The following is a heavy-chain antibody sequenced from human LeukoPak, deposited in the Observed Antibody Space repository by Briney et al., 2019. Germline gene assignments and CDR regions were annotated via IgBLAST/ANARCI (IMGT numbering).Heavy chain of an antibody. CDR2: IYYSGST. V-gene: IGHV4-31*03. CDR1: GGSISSGGYY. J-gene: IGHJ4*02. CDR3: ARHIVVVTGDYFDY. Sequence: SQTLSLTCTVSGGSISSGGYYWSWIRQHPGKGLEWIGYIYYSGSTYYNPSLKSRVTISVDTSKNQFSLKLSSVTAADTAVYYCARHIVVVTGDYFDYWGQGTLVTVSS. D-gene: IGHD2-21*02.